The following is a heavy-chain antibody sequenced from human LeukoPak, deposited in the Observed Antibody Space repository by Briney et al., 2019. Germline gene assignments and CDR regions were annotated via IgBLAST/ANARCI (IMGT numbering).Heavy chain of an antibody. CDR3: ARRLYYYDSSGYSSVAFDI. CDR1: KYSLTNYW. CDR2: IYPGDSDT. D-gene: IGHD3-22*01. V-gene: IGHV5-51*01. J-gene: IGHJ3*02. Sequence: PGASLKISCKASKYSLTNYWIGWVRQMPGKGLEWMGIIYPGDSDTRYSPSFQGQVTISADKSISTAYLQWSSLKASDTAMYYCARRLYYYDSSGYSSVAFDIWGQGTMVTVSS.